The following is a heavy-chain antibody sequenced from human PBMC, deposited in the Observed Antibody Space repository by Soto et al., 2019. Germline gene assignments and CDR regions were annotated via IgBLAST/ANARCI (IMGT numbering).Heavy chain of an antibody. D-gene: IGHD6-19*01. J-gene: IGHJ4*02. CDR2: IYHSGST. V-gene: IGHV4-30-2*01. Sequence: QLQLQESGSGLVKPSQTLSLTCAVSGGYIRSGGYSWSWIRQPPGKGLEWIGYIYHSGSTYYNPSLKSRVTISVDRSKNQFSLKLSSVTAADTAVYYCARAGGLGAVAVDYWGQGTLVTVSS. CDR3: ARAGGLGAVAVDY. CDR1: GGYIRSGGYS.